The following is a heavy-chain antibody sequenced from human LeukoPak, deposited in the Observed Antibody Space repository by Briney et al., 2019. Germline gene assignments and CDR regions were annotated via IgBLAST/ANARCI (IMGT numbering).Heavy chain of an antibody. CDR3: ARENSGSYREFDY. J-gene: IGHJ4*02. V-gene: IGHV4-4*07. CDR1: GGSISSYY. Sequence: PSETLSLTCTVSGGSISSYYWSWIRQPAGKGLEWIGRIYTSGSTNYNASLKSRVSMSVDTSKNQFSLKLGSVTAADMAVFYCARENSGSYREFDYWGQGTLVTVSS. CDR2: IYTSGST. D-gene: IGHD1-26*01.